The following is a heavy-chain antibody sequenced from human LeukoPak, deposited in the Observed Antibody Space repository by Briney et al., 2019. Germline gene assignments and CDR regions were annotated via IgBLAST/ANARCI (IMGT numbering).Heavy chain of an antibody. CDR1: RYIFTYYY. V-gene: IGHV1-2*02. Sequence: ASVKVSCKSSRYIFTYYYIHWVRQAPGQGLEWMGWINCNTGDPVYAQKIQGRVIMTRDTSIATVYMDLSGLRSDDTAVYYCARDRYGAFDIWGQGTMVTVSS. D-gene: IGHD3-9*01. CDR2: INCNTGDP. CDR3: ARDRYGAFDI. J-gene: IGHJ3*02.